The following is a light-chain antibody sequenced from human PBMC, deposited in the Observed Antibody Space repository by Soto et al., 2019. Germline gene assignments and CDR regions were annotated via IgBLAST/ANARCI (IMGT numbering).Light chain of an antibody. CDR3: QQLNSYLQFT. Sequence: DIQLTQSPSFLSASVGDRVTITCRASQGISSYLAWYQQKPGKAPKLLIYAASTLQSGVPSRFSGSGSGTEFTLTISSLQPEDLATYYCQQLNSYLQFTFGRGTKVDIK. J-gene: IGKJ3*01. CDR1: QGISSY. V-gene: IGKV1-9*01. CDR2: AAS.